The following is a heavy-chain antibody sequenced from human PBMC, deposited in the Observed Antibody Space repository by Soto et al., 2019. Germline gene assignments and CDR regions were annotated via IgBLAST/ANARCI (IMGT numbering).Heavy chain of an antibody. CDR1: GYTFTSYG. D-gene: IGHD3-9*01. Sequence: ASVKVSCKASGYTFTSYGISWVRQAPGQGLEWMGWISAYNGNTNYAQELQGRVTMTTDTSTSTAYMELRSLRSDDTAVYYCARVKAPIYYDILTGYYTFDYWGQGTLVTVSS. V-gene: IGHV1-18*04. CDR3: ARVKAPIYYDILTGYYTFDY. J-gene: IGHJ4*02. CDR2: ISAYNGNT.